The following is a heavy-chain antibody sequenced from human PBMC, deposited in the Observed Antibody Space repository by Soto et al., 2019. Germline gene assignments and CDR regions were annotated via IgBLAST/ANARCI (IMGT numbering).Heavy chain of an antibody. CDR3: GKLGNSFARIVGVDY. Sequence: EVQLLESGGGLVQPGGSLRVSCAASGFTCNTNAMSWVRQAPAKGLEWVSVISGSAGSTNYANSVKGRFTISRDNSSDTLYLQMNSLTAAETDLYYCGKLGNSFARIVGVDYWGQGTLVTVSS. J-gene: IGHJ4*02. D-gene: IGHD5-12*01. CDR2: ISGSAGST. CDR1: GFTCNTNA. V-gene: IGHV3-23*01.